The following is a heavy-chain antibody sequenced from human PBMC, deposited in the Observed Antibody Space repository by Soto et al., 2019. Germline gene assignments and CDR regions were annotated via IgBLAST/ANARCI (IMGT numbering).Heavy chain of an antibody. Sequence: GASVKVSCKASGYTFTGYYIHWVRQAPRQGLEWMGWLNPNSGGTKYAQKFQGRVTMTRDTSISTAYMELSSLRSEDTAVYYCARGSGWFHYYYYGMDVWGQGTTVTVSS. CDR1: GYTFTGYY. D-gene: IGHD6-19*01. V-gene: IGHV1-2*02. J-gene: IGHJ6*02. CDR3: ARGSGWFHYYYYGMDV. CDR2: LNPNSGGT.